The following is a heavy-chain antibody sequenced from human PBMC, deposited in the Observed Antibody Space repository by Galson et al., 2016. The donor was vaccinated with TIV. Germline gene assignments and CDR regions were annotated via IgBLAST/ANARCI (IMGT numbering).Heavy chain of an antibody. CDR3: ARDREYDDSCPYYYYYMDV. CDR2: INPNTGDT. CDR1: GYTFTGYY. V-gene: IGHV1-2*06. D-gene: IGHD3-22*01. J-gene: IGHJ6*03. Sequence: SVKVSCKASGYTFTGYYMDWVRQAPGQGLEWMGRINPNTGDTNYAQNFQGRVTMTRDTSISTAYMELSRLRSDDTAVYYCARDREYDDSCPYYYYYMDVWGKGTTVTVSS.